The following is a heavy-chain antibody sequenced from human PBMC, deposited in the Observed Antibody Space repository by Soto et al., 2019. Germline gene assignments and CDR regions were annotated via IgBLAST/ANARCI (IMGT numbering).Heavy chain of an antibody. CDR1: GYSMRIGGYY. J-gene: IGHJ5*02. CDR3: ARGKGSGRARHWFDT. Sequence: QVQLQESGPGLVKPSQTLSLTCSVSGYSMRIGGYYWSWIRQLPGKGLEWIGYIYYSGSTNYTPSVKSRVTISGDTSKNRFSLRLRSVTAADTAGYYCARGKGSGRARHWFDTWGQGTRVTVSS. CDR2: IYYSGST. D-gene: IGHD3-10*01. V-gene: IGHV4-31*03.